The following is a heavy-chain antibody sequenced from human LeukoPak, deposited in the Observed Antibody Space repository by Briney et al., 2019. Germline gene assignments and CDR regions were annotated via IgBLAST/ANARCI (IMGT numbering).Heavy chain of an antibody. CDR1: GFTFSSYS. CDR2: ISSSSSSI. Sequence: GGSLRLSCTASGFTFSSYSMNWVRLAPGKGLQWFSSISSSSSSIYYADSLKGRFTISRDNAKNSLYLQMNSLRAEDTAVYYCARGGPGGALNCWGQGTLVTVSS. CDR3: ARGGPGGALNC. J-gene: IGHJ4*02. V-gene: IGHV3-21*01. D-gene: IGHD1-26*01.